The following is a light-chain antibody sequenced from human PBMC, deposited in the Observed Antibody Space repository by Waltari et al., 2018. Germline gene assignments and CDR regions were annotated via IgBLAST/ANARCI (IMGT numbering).Light chain of an antibody. V-gene: IGLV3-19*01. CDR3: NSRDSSGNRWV. CDR1: SLRSYY. CDR2: GKN. Sequence: SSELTQDPAVSVALGQTVRITCQGDSLRSYYASWYQQKPGQAPVLVIYGKNNRPPVIPDRFSGSSSGNTASLTITGAQAEDEADYYCNSRDSSGNRWVFGGGTKLTVL. J-gene: IGLJ3*02.